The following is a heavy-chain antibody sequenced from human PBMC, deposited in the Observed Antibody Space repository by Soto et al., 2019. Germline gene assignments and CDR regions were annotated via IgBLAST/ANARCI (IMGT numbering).Heavy chain of an antibody. CDR2: INPSGGST. J-gene: IGHJ3*02. Sequence: QVQLVQSGAEVKKPGASVKVSCKASGYTFTSYYMHWVRQAPGQGLERMVIINPSGGSTSYAQKVQGRVNITRDTTTSTVYTELSSLRSEDTAVYYCARDLSGMTPDVSCFDIWGQGTTVTVSS. CDR3: ARDLSGMTPDVSCFDI. D-gene: IGHD3-16*02. CDR1: GYTFTSYY. V-gene: IGHV1-46*01.